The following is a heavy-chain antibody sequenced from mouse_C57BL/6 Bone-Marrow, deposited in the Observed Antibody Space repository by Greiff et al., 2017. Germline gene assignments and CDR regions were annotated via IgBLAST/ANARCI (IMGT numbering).Heavy chain of an antibody. Sequence: DVQLQESGPVLVKPGASVKMSCKASGYTFTDYYMNWVKQSHGKSLEWIGVINPYNGGTSYNQKFKGKATLTVDKSSSTAYMELNSLTSEDSAVYYCALFITTVVATDYWGQGTTLTVSS. CDR1: GYTFTDYY. CDR2: INPYNGGT. D-gene: IGHD1-1*01. J-gene: IGHJ2*01. CDR3: ALFITTVVATDY. V-gene: IGHV1-19*01.